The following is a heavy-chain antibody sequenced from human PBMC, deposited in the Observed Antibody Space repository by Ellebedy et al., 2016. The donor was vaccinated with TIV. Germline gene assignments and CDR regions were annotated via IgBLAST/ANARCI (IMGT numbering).Heavy chain of an antibody. J-gene: IGHJ4*02. CDR2: MYPGDSDT. V-gene: IGHV5-51*01. Sequence: ASVKVSCKGSGYSFTIYWIGWVRQMPGKGLEWMGIMYPGDSDTRYSPSFQGQVTISADKSISTAYLQWSSLKASDTAMYYCARQVDDYIDYWGQGTLVTVSS. CDR1: GYSFTIYW. CDR3: ARQVDDYIDY.